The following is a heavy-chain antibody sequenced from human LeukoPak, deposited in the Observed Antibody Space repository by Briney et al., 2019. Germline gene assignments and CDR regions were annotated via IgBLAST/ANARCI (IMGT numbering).Heavy chain of an antibody. D-gene: IGHD6-13*01. CDR3: ARGYSSSWYLGFDY. Sequence: ASVKVSCKASGVTFSSYAISWVRQAPGQGLEWMGGIMPIFDTANYAQKFQGRVTITADESTSTAYMELSSLRSEDTAVYYCARGYSSSWYLGFDYWGQGTLVTVSS. CDR1: GVTFSSYA. CDR2: IMPIFDTA. V-gene: IGHV1-69*13. J-gene: IGHJ4*02.